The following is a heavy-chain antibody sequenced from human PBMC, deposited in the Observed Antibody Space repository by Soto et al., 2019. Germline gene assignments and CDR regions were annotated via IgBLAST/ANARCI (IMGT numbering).Heavy chain of an antibody. J-gene: IGHJ4*02. V-gene: IGHV4-59*08. Sequence: PSEPLSLTWTVSGGSISSYYWSWIRQPPGKGLEWIGYIYYSGSTNYNPSLKSRVTISVDTSKNQFSLKLSSVTAADTAVYYCASYGDGFDYWGQGTLVTVSS. CDR1: GGSISSYY. D-gene: IGHD4-17*01. CDR2: IYYSGST. CDR3: ASYGDGFDY.